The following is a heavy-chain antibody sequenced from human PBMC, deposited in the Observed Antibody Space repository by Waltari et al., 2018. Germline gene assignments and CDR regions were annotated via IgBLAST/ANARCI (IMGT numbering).Heavy chain of an antibody. CDR3: AKARVVVAATLFDY. CDR1: GFTFSSYA. CDR2: IYSGGST. J-gene: IGHJ4*02. V-gene: IGHV3-23*03. Sequence: VQLLESGGGLVQPGGSLRLSCAASGFTFSSYAMSWVRQAPGKGLEWVSVIYSGGSTYYADSVKGRFTISRDNSKNTLYLQMNSLRAEDTAVYYCAKARVVVAATLFDYWGQGTLVTVSS. D-gene: IGHD2-15*01.